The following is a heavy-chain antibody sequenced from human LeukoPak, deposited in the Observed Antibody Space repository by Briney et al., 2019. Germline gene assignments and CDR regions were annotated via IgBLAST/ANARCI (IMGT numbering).Heavy chain of an antibody. V-gene: IGHV1-8*01. J-gene: IGHJ6*02. D-gene: IGHD3-3*01. CDR1: GYTFTSYD. CDR3: ARSSDFWSGYLGYYYGMDV. Sequence: ASVKVSCKASGYTFTSYDINWVRQATGQGLEWMGWMNPNSGNTGYAQKFQGRVTMTRNTSISTAYMELSSLRSGDTAVYYCARSSDFWSGYLGYYYGMDVWGQGTTVTVSS. CDR2: MNPNSGNT.